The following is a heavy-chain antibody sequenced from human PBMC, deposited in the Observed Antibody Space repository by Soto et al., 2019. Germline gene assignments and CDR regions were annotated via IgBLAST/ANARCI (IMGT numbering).Heavy chain of an antibody. CDR3: ASPPRATVTDNIFDY. CDR1: GFTLTTYS. Sequence: PRLSCAVSGFTLTTYSMNWVRQAPGKGLEWVSAISGSDGSTYYADSVKGRFTISRDNSKNTLYLQMSSLRAEDTAVYYCASPPRATVTDNIFDYWGQGTLVTVSS. CDR2: ISGSDGST. V-gene: IGHV3-23*01. D-gene: IGHD4-17*01. J-gene: IGHJ4*02.